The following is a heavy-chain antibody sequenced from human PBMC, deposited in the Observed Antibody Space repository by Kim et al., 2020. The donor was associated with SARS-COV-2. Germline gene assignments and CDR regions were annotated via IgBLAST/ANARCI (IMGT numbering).Heavy chain of an antibody. Sequence: SETLSLTCAVYGGSFSGYYWSWIRQPPGKGLEWIGEINHSGSTNYNPSLKSRVTISVDTSKNQFSLKLSSVTAADTAVYYCARVSSSWYKDAFDIWGQGTMVTVSS. V-gene: IGHV4-34*01. J-gene: IGHJ3*02. CDR1: GGSFSGYY. CDR3: ARVSSSWYKDAFDI. CDR2: INHSGST. D-gene: IGHD6-13*01.